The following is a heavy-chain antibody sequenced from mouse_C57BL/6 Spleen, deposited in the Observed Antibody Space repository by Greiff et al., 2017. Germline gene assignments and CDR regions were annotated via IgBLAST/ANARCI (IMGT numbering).Heavy chain of an antibody. CDR3: AREELGGSVGYYAMDY. J-gene: IGHJ4*01. CDR2: INPYNGGT. Sequence: EVQGVESGPVLVKPGASVKMSCKASGYTFTDYYMNWVKQSHGKSLEWIGVINPYNGGTSYNQKFKGKATLTVDKSSSTAYMQLSSLTSEDSAVYFCAREELGGSVGYYAMDYWGQGTSVTVSS. D-gene: IGHD1-1*02. V-gene: IGHV1-19*01. CDR1: GYTFTDYY.